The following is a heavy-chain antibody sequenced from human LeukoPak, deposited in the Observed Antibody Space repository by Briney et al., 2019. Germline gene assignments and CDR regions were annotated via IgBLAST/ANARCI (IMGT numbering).Heavy chain of an antibody. V-gene: IGHV3-23*01. CDR3: AKRGLGSSSGAYYFDY. CDR1: GFTFSTYA. J-gene: IGHJ4*02. Sequence: PGGSLRLSCADSGFTFSTYAMSWVRQAPGKGLEWVSAISASGGSTYYADSVKGRFTISRDNSKNTLYLQMNSLRAEDTAVYYCAKRGLGSSSGAYYFDYWGQGTLVTVSS. D-gene: IGHD6-6*01. CDR2: ISASGGST.